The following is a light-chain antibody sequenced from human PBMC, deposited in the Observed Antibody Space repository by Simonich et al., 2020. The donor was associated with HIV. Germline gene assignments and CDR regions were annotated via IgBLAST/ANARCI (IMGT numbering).Light chain of an antibody. Sequence: DIVMTQSPDSLAVSLGARAPIHCKSSQSVLYSSNNKNYLAWYQQKPGQPPTLLIYWASTREAGVPDRISGSGSGTDFTLTISSLQTEDVAVYYCQQYYRTPLTFGGGTKVEIK. J-gene: IGKJ4*01. CDR3: QQYYRTPLT. CDR2: WAS. CDR1: QSVLYSSNNKNY. V-gene: IGKV4-1*01.